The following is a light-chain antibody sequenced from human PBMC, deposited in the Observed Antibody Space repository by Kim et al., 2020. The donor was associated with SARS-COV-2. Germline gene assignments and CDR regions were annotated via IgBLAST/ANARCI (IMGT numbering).Light chain of an antibody. CDR3: QQYDSVPWT. J-gene: IGKJ1*01. CDR2: DAS. V-gene: IGKV1-27*01. CDR1: QVISNY. Sequence: ASVGDGVTISCRSDQVISNYLAWYQRKPGRPPTLLIYDASGLQSGVPSRFSGSRSGTDFTLTISSLQPEDVGTYYCQQYDSVPWTFDQGTKVDIK.